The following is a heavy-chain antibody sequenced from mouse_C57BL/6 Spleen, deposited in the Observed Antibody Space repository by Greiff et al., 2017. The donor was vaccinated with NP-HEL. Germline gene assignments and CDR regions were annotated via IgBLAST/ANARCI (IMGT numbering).Heavy chain of an antibody. J-gene: IGHJ2*01. CDR1: GYTFTSYW. Sequence: QVQLKQPGAELVKPGASVKLSCKASGYTFTSYWMQWVKQRPGQGLEWIGEIDPSDSYTNYNPKFKGKATLTVDTSSRTASIQLSSLTSEDSAVYYCARRYYGSGDYWGQGTTLTVSS. D-gene: IGHD1-1*01. V-gene: IGHV1-50*01. CDR3: ARRYYGSGDY. CDR2: IDPSDSYT.